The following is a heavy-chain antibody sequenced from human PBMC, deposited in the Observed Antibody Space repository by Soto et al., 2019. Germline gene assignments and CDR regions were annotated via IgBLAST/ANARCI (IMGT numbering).Heavy chain of an antibody. J-gene: IGHJ6*02. V-gene: IGHV4-39*01. CDR2: IYYSGST. CDR3: ASHTSPYSSGWDDYYYYYGMDV. D-gene: IGHD6-19*01. CDR1: VGSIISSSYY. Sequence: PSETLSLTCTVSVGSIISSSYYWGWIRQPPGKGLEGIGSIYYSGSTYYNPSLKSRVTISVDTSKNQFSLKLSSVTAADTAVYYCASHTSPYSSGWDDYYYYYGMDVWGQGTTVTVSS.